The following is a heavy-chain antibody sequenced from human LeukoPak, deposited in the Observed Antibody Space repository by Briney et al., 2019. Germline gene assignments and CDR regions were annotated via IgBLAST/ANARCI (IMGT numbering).Heavy chain of an antibody. D-gene: IGHD3-9*01. CDR1: GGTFSSYA. J-gene: IGHJ4*02. Sequence: SVKVSCKASGGTFSSYAISWVRQAPGQGLEWMGGIIPIFGTANYAQKFQGRVTITTDESTSTAYMELSSLRSDDTAVYYCARGGMGDILTGYYPILGYFDYWGQGTLVTVSS. CDR3: ARGGMGDILTGYYPILGYFDY. CDR2: IIPIFGTA. V-gene: IGHV1-69*05.